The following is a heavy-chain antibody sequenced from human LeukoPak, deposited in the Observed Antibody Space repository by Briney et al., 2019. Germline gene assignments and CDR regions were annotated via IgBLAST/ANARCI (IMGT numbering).Heavy chain of an antibody. Sequence: SGPTLVRPTQTLTLTRTFSGFSLSASGAGVGLIRQPPGKALEWLALFDGDDDKRYSPSLKSWLTITKDTSKNHVVLTMTNMDPVNTATYYCAHRGLMAADGHYYYYYMDVWGKGTTVTVSS. J-gene: IGHJ6*03. CDR1: GFSLSASGAG. CDR3: AHRGLMAADGHYYYYYMDV. V-gene: IGHV2-5*02. CDR2: FDGDDDK. D-gene: IGHD6-13*01.